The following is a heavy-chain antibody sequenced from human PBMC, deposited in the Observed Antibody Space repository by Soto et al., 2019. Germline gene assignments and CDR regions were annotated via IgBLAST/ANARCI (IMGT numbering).Heavy chain of an antibody. J-gene: IGHJ4*02. V-gene: IGHV4-39*01. CDR1: GGSISSSSYY. CDR3: AGGGDDFWSGYYVC. D-gene: IGHD3-3*01. CDR2: IYYSGST. Sequence: SETLSLTCTVSGGSISSSSYYWGWIRQPPGKGLEWIGSIYYSGSTYYNPSLKSRVTISVDTSKNQFSLKLSSVTAADTAVYYCAGGGDDFWSGYYVCWGQGTLVTVSS.